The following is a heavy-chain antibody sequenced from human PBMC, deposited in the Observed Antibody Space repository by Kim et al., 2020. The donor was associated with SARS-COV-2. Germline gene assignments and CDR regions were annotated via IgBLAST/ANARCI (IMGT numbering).Heavy chain of an antibody. Sequence: TPSFRGQVTISADKSINTAYLQWSSLKASDTAMYYCARHDYDSSSSAYDYWGQGTLVTVSS. D-gene: IGHD6-6*01. V-gene: IGHV5-51*01. CDR3: ARHDYDSSSSAYDY. J-gene: IGHJ4*02.